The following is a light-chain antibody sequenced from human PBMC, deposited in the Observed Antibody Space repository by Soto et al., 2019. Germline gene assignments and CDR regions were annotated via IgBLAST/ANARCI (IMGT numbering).Light chain of an antibody. V-gene: IGKV3-20*01. CDR1: QSVSSSY. Sequence: EIVLTQSPATLSLSPGERATLSCRPSQSVSSSYLAWYQQKPGQAPRLLIYGASSRATGIPDRFSGSGSGTDFTLTISRLEPEDFAVYYCQQYARTPRTFGQGTKVDIK. CDR3: QQYARTPRT. CDR2: GAS. J-gene: IGKJ1*01.